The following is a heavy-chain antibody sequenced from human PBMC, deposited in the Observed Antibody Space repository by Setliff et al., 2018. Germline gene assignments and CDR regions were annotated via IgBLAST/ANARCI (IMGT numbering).Heavy chain of an antibody. V-gene: IGHV1-18*01. CDR3: ARIGPSNWGIRGYNWLDP. J-gene: IGHJ5*02. Sequence: GASVKVSCKASGYILNSYGVSWVRQAPGQGLEWMGWISSYNNDVTNYLQRFQGRATMTTDTSTSAAYMELSSLRSEDTAMYYCARIGPSNWGIRGYNWLDPWGQGTLVTVSS. D-gene: IGHD6-13*01. CDR2: ISSYNNDVT. CDR1: GYILNSYG.